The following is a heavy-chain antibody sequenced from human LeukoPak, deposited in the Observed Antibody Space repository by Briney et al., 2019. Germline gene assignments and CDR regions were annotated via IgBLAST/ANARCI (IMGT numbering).Heavy chain of an antibody. Sequence: GGSLRLSCAASGFTFSSYWMSWVRQAPGKGLEWVANIKQDGSEKYYVDSVKGRFTISRDNAKNSLYLQMNSLRAEDTAVYYCARARYFDWLALPYYFDYWGQGTLVTVSS. CDR3: ARARYFDWLALPYYFDY. D-gene: IGHD3-9*01. CDR1: GFTFSSYW. J-gene: IGHJ4*02. CDR2: IKQDGSEK. V-gene: IGHV3-7*01.